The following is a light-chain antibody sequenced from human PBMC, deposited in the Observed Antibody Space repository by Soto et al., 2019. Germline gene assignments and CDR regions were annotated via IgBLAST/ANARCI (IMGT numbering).Light chain of an antibody. CDR2: EVS. Sequence: QSVLTQPPSVSGSPGQSVTISCTGSSCDVGGYNSVCWYQQHPGTVPKLMVFEVSRRPAGVPDRFSGSKFGNTASLTVAGLQDEDEADYCCSSYGSQNNLLFGGGTKLTVL. V-gene: IGLV2-8*01. CDR1: SCDVGGYNS. CDR3: SSYGSQNNLL. J-gene: IGLJ3*02.